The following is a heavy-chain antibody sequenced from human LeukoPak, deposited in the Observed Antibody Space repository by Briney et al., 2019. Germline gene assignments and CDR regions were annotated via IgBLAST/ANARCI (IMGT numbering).Heavy chain of an antibody. V-gene: IGHV4-39*01. Sequence: SETLSLTCTVSGGSISSSSYYWGWIRQPPGKGLEWIGSIYYSGSTYYNPSLKSRVTISVDTSKNQFSLKLSSVTAADTAVYYCARQMVRGVPDYWGQGTLVTVSS. D-gene: IGHD3-10*01. CDR1: GGSISSSSYY. J-gene: IGHJ4*02. CDR3: ARQMVRGVPDY. CDR2: IYYSGST.